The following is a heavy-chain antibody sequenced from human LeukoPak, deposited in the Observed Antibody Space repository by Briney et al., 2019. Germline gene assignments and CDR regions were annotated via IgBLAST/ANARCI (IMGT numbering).Heavy chain of an antibody. Sequence: GGSLRLSCAASGFTFSNAWMSWVRQAPGKGLEWVSVIYSGGSTYYTDSVKGRFTISRDTSKNTLYLQMNSLRAEDTAVYYCAAQGVFSHGGYWGQGTLVTVSS. V-gene: IGHV3-53*01. CDR1: GFTFSNAW. J-gene: IGHJ4*02. D-gene: IGHD3-16*01. CDR2: IYSGGST. CDR3: AAQGVFSHGGY.